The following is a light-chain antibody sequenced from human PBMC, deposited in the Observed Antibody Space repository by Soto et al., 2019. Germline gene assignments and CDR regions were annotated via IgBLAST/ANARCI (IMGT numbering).Light chain of an antibody. V-gene: IGKV3-20*01. CDR1: QSVSSTY. CDR3: QQYGSSPPIT. Sequence: EIVMTQSPAILSVSPGEGATLSCRASQSVSSTYLAWYQQKPGQAPRLLIYGASSRATGIPDRFSGSGSGTDFTLTITRLEPEDFAVYYCQQYGSSPPITFGQGTRLEIK. CDR2: GAS. J-gene: IGKJ5*01.